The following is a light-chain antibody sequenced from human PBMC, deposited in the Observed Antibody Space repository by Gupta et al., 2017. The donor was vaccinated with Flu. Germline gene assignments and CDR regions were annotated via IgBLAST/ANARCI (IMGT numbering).Light chain of an antibody. CDR2: VSSDGSH. J-gene: IGLJ3*02. V-gene: IGLV4-69*01. CDR1: SGHSTYA. CDR3: QTWGTDIQV. Sequence: QLAVTQSPSASASLGASVTLTCTLNSGHSTYAIAWHQPQPKKGPRYLMKVSSDGSHTKGDGIPDRFPPSSYVAERYLLISNLHSEDDGDYHCQTWGTDIQVFGGGTKLTIL.